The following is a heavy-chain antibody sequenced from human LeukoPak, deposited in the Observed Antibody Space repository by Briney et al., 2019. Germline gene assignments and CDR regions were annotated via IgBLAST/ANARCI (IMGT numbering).Heavy chain of an antibody. CDR2: INPNNGGT. J-gene: IGHJ4*02. D-gene: IGHD5-12*01. CDR1: GYTITGYY. CDR3: ARVDVDIVATTDFDY. Sequence: ASVKVSCKAFGYTITGYYIHWVRQAPGQGLEWMGWINPNNGGTNSAQKFQGRVTMTRDTSISTAYMELSRLRSDDTAVYYCARVDVDIVATTDFDYWGQGTLVTVSS. V-gene: IGHV1-2*02.